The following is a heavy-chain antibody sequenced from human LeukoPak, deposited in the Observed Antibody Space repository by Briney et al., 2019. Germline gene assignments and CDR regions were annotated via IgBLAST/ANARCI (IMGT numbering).Heavy chain of an antibody. V-gene: IGHV1-69*13. CDR1: GGTFSSYA. D-gene: IGHD3-9*01. J-gene: IGHJ3*02. Sequence: SVKVSCKASGGTFSSYAISWVRQAPGQGLEWMGGIIPIFGTANYAQTFQGRVTITADESTSTAYMELSSLRSEDTAVYYCAREGEDDRAFDIWGQGTMVTVSS. CDR2: IIPIFGTA. CDR3: AREGEDDRAFDI.